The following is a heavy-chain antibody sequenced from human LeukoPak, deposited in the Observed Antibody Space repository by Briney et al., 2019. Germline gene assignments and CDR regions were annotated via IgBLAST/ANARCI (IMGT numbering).Heavy chain of an antibody. J-gene: IGHJ4*01. CDR2: INQSGRT. Sequence: PSETLSLTCAVYGGSFSGYYWSWIRQPPGKGLEWIGEINQSGRTNYNPSLKSRVTMSLDTSKNQFSLKLSSVTAADTAVYYCARVNYYDSSGYLDYWGQGTLVTVSS. CDR1: GGSFSGYY. CDR3: ARVNYYDSSGYLDY. D-gene: IGHD3-22*01. V-gene: IGHV4-34*01.